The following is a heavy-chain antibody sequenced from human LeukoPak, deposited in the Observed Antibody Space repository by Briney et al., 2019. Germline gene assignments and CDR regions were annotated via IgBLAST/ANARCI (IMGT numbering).Heavy chain of an antibody. V-gene: IGHV3-9*01. J-gene: IGHJ4*02. D-gene: IGHD3-10*01. CDR2: ISWNSGSI. CDR1: GCTFDDYA. CDR3: AKAQYYYGSGSPLDY. Sequence: GGSLRLSCAASGCTFDDYAMHWVRQAPGKGLEWVSGISWNSGSIGYADSVKGRFTISRDNAKNSLYLQMNSLRAEDTALYYCAKAQYYYGSGSPLDYWGQGTLVTVSS.